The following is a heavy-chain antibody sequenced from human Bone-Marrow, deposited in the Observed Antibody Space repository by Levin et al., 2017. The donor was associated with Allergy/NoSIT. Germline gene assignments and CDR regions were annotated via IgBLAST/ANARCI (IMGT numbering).Heavy chain of an antibody. CDR3: LPGGGYCGGDCLFYFPH. V-gene: IGHV3-23*01. Sequence: PGGSLRLSCAASGFTFSTNPMSWVRQAPGKGLEWVSSISGSGESTYYADSVKGRFTISSDNPNNTLSLQIARLSSYDSALFDCLPGGGYCGGDCLFYFPHWGQGTLVTVSS. D-gene: IGHD2-21*02. CDR2: ISGSGEST. CDR1: GFTFSTNP. J-gene: IGHJ4*02.